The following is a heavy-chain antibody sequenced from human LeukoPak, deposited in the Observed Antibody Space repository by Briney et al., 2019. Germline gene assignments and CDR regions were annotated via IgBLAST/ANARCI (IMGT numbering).Heavy chain of an antibody. J-gene: IGHJ6*03. CDR3: ARGRWDIPAAGRYYYYMDV. V-gene: IGHV6-1*01. Sequence: SQTLSLTCAISGDSVSSNSAAWNWIRQSPSRGLEWLGRTYYRSKWYNDYAVSVKSRITINPDTSKNQFSLQLNSVTPEDSAVYYCARGRWDIPAAGRYYYYMDVWGKGTTVTVSS. CDR1: GDSVSSNSAA. D-gene: IGHD6-25*01. CDR2: TYYRSKWYN.